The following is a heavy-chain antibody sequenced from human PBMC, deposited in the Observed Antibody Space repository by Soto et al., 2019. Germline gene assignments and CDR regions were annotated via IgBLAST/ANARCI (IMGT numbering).Heavy chain of an antibody. V-gene: IGHV4-4*07. CDR1: GGSISSYY. CDR2: IYTSGST. CDR3: ARGGTRSTGKPEYYFDY. Sequence: QVQLQESGPGLVKPSETLSLTCTDSGGSISSYYCSWIRQPAGKGLEWIGRIYTSGSTNYNPSLKSRVTISGDTSKNQFSLKLSSVTAADTAGYYCARGGTRSTGKPEYYFDYWGQGTLVTVSS. J-gene: IGHJ4*02. D-gene: IGHD3-16*01.